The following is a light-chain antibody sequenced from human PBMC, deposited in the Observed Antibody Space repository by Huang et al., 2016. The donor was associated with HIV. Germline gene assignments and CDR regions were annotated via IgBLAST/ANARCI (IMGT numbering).Light chain of an antibody. CDR3: QQYHGVPWT. CDR2: AAS. V-gene: IGKV1-NL1*01. Sequence: DIQMTQSPSSLSASVGDRVAITCRASQGISNSLAWYQQKPGKAPNPLLYAASNVEGGVTARFSGSGSGAVYTLTISSLQPEDVAVYHCQQYHGVPWTFGQGTKVEVK. CDR1: QGISNS. J-gene: IGKJ1*01.